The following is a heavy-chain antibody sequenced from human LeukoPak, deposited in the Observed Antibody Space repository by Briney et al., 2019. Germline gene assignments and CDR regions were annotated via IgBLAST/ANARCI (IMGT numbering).Heavy chain of an antibody. Sequence: RSQTLSLTCAISGDSVSSNSAAWNWIRQSPSRGLEWLGRTYYRSKWYNDYAVSLKSRLTIIPDTSKNKFSLQLTSVTPEDTALYYCARGEVFDYWGQGTLVTVSS. CDR1: GDSVSSNSAA. CDR3: ARGEVFDY. CDR2: TYYRSKWYN. V-gene: IGHV6-1*01. J-gene: IGHJ4*02.